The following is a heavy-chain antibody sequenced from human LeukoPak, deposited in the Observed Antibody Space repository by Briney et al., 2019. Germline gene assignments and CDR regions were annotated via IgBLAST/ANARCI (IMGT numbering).Heavy chain of an antibody. J-gene: IGHJ6*02. CDR1: GGSISSGSYY. CDR3: ARAVTVIHGMDV. Sequence: SETLSLTCTVSGGSISSGSYYWSWIRQPAGKGLEWIGRIYTSGSTNYNPSLKSRVTISVDTSNNHFSLKLSSVTAADTAVYYCARAVTVIHGMDVWGQGTTVTVSS. CDR2: IYTSGST. D-gene: IGHD2-21*01. V-gene: IGHV4-61*02.